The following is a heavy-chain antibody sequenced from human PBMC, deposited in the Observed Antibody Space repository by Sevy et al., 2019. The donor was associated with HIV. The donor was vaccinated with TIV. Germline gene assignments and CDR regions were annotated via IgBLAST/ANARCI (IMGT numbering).Heavy chain of an antibody. Sequence: GGALRLSCAASGFTFSSYGMHWVRQAPGKGLEWVAVISYDGSNKYYADSVKGRFPISRDNSKNTLYLQMNSLGAEDTAVYYCAKEKRKGSSSWYFGWFDPWGQGTLVTVSS. D-gene: IGHD6-13*01. V-gene: IGHV3-30*18. J-gene: IGHJ5*02. CDR3: AKEKRKGSSSWYFGWFDP. CDR1: GFTFSSYG. CDR2: ISYDGSNK.